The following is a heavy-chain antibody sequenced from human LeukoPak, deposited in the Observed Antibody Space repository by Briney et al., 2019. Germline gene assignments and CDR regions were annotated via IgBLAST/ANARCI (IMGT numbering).Heavy chain of an antibody. J-gene: IGHJ6*03. CDR1: GFTFSSYA. CDR2: ISAGGDST. V-gene: IGHV3-23*01. Sequence: GGSLRLSCVASGFTFSSYALTWARRAPGDGPEWVSSISAGGDSTSYSDSVKGRFTMFRDNSKNTLYLQMNSLRAEDTAIYYCAKKGNYCSGGSCYSDYYYYYMDVWGKGPRSPSP. CDR3: AKKGNYCSGGSCYSDYYYYYMDV. D-gene: IGHD2-15*01.